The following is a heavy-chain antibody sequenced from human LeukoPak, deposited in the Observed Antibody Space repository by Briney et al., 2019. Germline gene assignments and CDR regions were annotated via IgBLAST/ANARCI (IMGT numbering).Heavy chain of an antibody. V-gene: IGHV4-39*01. CDR1: GGSISSSSYY. Sequence: NSSETLSLTCTVSGGSISSSSYYWGWIRQPPGKGPEWIGSIYYSGSTYYNPSLKSRVTISVDTSKNQFSLKLSSVTAADTAVYYCARQEIQLWPTPWCGMDVWGQGTTVTVSS. CDR3: ARQEIQLWPTPWCGMDV. CDR2: IYYSGST. J-gene: IGHJ6*02. D-gene: IGHD5-18*01.